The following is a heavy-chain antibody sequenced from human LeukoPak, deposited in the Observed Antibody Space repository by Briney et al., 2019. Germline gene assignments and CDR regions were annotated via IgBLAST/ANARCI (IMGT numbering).Heavy chain of an antibody. CDR2: INPNSGGT. CDR3: ARDSHYYGSGSYSPSY. V-gene: IGHV1-2*02. J-gene: IGHJ4*02. CDR1: GYTFTGYY. D-gene: IGHD3-10*01. Sequence: GASVKVCCKASGYTFTGYYMHWVRQAPGQGLEWMGWINPNSGGTNYAQKFQGRVTMTRDTSISTAYMELSRLRSDDTAVYYCARDSHYYGSGSYSPSYWGQGTLVTVSS.